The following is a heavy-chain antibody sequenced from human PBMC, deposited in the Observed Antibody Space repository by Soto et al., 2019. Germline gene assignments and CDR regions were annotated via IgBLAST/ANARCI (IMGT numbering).Heavy chain of an antibody. CDR1: GYTFTSYD. D-gene: IGHD2-15*01. Sequence: ASVKVSFKASGYTFTSYDINWVRQATGQGLEWMGWMNPNSGNTGYAQKFQGRVTMTRNTSISTAYMELSSLRSEDTAVYYCASSPALYCSGGSCYPYYYYMEVWGKGTTVTVSS. V-gene: IGHV1-8*01. CDR2: MNPNSGNT. J-gene: IGHJ6*03. CDR3: ASSPALYCSGGSCYPYYYYMEV.